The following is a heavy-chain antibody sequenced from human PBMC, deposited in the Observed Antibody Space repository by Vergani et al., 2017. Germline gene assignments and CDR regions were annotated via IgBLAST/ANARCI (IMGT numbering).Heavy chain of an antibody. CDR1: GGTFSSYA. J-gene: IGHJ6*03. CDR2: IIPIFGTA. D-gene: IGHD5-24*01. V-gene: IGHV1-69*01. Sequence: QVQLVQSGAEVKKPGSSVKVSCKASGGTFSSYAISWVRQAPGQGLEWMGGIIPIFGTAHYAQKFQGRVKITADESTSTAYMELSSLRSEDTAVYYCARPGRDGYNVLSYTPHYYYMDVWGKGTTVTVSS. CDR3: ARPGRDGYNVLSYTPHYYYMDV.